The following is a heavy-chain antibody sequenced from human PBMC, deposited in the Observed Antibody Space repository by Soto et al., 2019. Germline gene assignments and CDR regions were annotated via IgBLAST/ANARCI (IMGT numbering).Heavy chain of an antibody. J-gene: IGHJ6*02. CDR2: IYPGDSDT. V-gene: IGHV5-51*01. CDR3: ARFPTIFGVVITMDV. Sequence: PGESLKISCKGSGYSFTSYWIGWVRQMPGKGLEWMGIIYPGDSDTRYSPSFQGQVTISADKSISTAYLQWSSLKASDTAMYYCARFPTIFGVVITMDVWGQGTTVTVSS. CDR1: GYSFTSYW. D-gene: IGHD3-3*01.